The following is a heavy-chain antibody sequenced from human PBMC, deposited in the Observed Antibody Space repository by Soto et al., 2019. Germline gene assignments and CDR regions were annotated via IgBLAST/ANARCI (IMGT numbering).Heavy chain of an antibody. D-gene: IGHD6-13*01. CDR3: TTVGMGSSWYIFTLPLRRYGMDV. Sequence: GGSLRLSCAASGFTFSNAWMNWVRQAPGKGLEWVGRIKSKTDGGTTDYAAPVKGRFTISRDDSKNTLYLQMNSLKTEDTAVYYCTTVGMGSSWYIFTLPLRRYGMDVRGQGLTVTVFS. CDR1: GFTFSNAW. J-gene: IGHJ6*02. V-gene: IGHV3-15*07. CDR2: IKSKTDGGTT.